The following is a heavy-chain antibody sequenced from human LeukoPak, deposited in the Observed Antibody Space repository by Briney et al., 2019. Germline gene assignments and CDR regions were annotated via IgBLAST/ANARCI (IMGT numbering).Heavy chain of an antibody. Sequence: GASVKVSCKASGGTFSNYAISWVRQAPGQGLEWMGGIIPVFGTANYAQMFQGRVTINTDESTSTAYMELRSLRSDDTAVYYCARDRYIAAAGPFDYWGQGTLVTVSS. CDR1: GGTFSNYA. D-gene: IGHD6-13*01. V-gene: IGHV1-69*05. CDR3: ARDRYIAAAGPFDY. CDR2: IIPVFGTA. J-gene: IGHJ4*02.